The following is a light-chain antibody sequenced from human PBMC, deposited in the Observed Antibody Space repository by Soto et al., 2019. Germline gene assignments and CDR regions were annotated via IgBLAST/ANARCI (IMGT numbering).Light chain of an antibody. V-gene: IGLV1-40*01. J-gene: IGLJ2*01. Sequence: QSVLTQPPSVSGAPGQRVTISCTGSSSNIGAGYDVHWYQQLPGTAPKLLIYGNSNRPSGVPDRFSGSKSGTSASLAITVLQAEDEADYDCQAYDSSLSGSVFGGGTKLTVL. CDR2: GNS. CDR1: SSNIGAGYD. CDR3: QAYDSSLSGSV.